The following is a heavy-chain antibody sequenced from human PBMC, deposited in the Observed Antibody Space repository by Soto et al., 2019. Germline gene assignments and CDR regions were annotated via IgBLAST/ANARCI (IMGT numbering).Heavy chain of an antibody. V-gene: IGHV4-61*01. Sequence: SETLTLTCSVSGGTVSDKTLYWSWIRQPPGKRLEWLGYVYYSGTTNYNPSLKSRVTISVDLSKNQFSLRLSSVTTADTALYYYARTTAVPNSLRSRYFFDYWGQGTLVTVSS. CDR3: ARTTAVPNSLRSRYFFDY. J-gene: IGHJ4*02. CDR2: VYYSGTT. CDR1: GGTVSDKTLY. D-gene: IGHD4-17*01.